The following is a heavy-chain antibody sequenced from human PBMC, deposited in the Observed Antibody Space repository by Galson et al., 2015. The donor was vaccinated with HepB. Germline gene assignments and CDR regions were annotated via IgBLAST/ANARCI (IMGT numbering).Heavy chain of an antibody. CDR1: GFTFSTYW. CDR2: INSNASDT. Sequence: SLRLSCAASGFTFSTYWMHWVRQAPGKGLMWVSRINSNASDTRCADSVKGRFTISRDNAKNTLYLQMSNLRAEDTAVYYCVRYDVDEGVCDFWGQGTLVTVSS. CDR3: VRYDVDEGVCDF. D-gene: IGHD3-16*01. V-gene: IGHV3-74*01. J-gene: IGHJ4*02.